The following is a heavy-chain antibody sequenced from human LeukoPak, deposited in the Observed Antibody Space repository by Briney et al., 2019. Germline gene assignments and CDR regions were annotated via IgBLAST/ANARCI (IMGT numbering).Heavy chain of an antibody. V-gene: IGHV3-15*01. J-gene: IGHJ4*02. CDR2: IKSKTDGGTT. Sequence: GGALRLSCAASGFTFSNAWMSWVRQAPGKGLERVGRIKSKTDGGTTDYAAPVKGRFTISRDDSKNTLYLQMNSLKTEDTAVYYCTTAGPVAAHDYWGQGTLVTVSS. CDR1: GFTFSNAW. CDR3: TTAGPVAAHDY. D-gene: IGHD6-19*01.